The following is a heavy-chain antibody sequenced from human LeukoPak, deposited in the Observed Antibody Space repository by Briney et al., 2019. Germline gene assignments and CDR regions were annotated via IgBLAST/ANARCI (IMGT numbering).Heavy chain of an antibody. CDR2: IYSGGST. V-gene: IGHV3-66*02. CDR1: GFTVSSNY. Sequence: GGSLRLSCAASGFTVSSNYMSWVRQAPGKGLEWVSVIYSGGSTYYADSVKGRFTISRDNSKNTLYLQMNSLRAEDTAVYYCANINWNYVFDYWGQGTLSPSPQ. J-gene: IGHJ4*02. CDR3: ANINWNYVFDY. D-gene: IGHD1-7*01.